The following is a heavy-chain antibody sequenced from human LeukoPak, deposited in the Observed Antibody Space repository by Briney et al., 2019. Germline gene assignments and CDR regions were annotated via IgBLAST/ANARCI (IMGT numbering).Heavy chain of an antibody. Sequence: PSETLSLTCTVSGGSISSYYWSWIRQPPGKGLEWIGYIYYSGSTNYNPSLKSRVTISVDTSKNQFPLKLSSVTAADTAVYYCARETARDDFWSGSYYFDYWGQGTLVTVSS. V-gene: IGHV4-59*01. CDR1: GGSISSYY. CDR3: ARETARDDFWSGSYYFDY. D-gene: IGHD3-3*01. CDR2: IYYSGST. J-gene: IGHJ4*02.